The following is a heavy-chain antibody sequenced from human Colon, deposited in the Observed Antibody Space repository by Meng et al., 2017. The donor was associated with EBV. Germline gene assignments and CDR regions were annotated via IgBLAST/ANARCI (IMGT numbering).Heavy chain of an antibody. J-gene: IGHJ4*02. Sequence: QVQLQQWGAGLLKPSXTLSLSCAVYGGSFRGYYWTWIRQHPGQGLEWVAEINYSGNTNYSPSLKSRVTISIDTSKNQFSLKLSSVTAADAAIYYCARRLAALDYWGQGTLVTVSS. CDR1: GGSFRGYY. CDR3: ARRLAALDY. V-gene: IGHV4-34*01. CDR2: INYSGNT. D-gene: IGHD6-19*01.